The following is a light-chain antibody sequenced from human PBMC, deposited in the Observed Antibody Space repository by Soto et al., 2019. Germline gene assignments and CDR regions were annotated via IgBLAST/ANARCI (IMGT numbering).Light chain of an antibody. V-gene: IGLV1-40*01. J-gene: IGLJ1*01. CDR2: GNI. CDR3: QYYDSTLSARYV. CDR1: SSNIGAGYD. Sequence: QSALTQPPSVSGAPGQRVTISCTGSSSNIGAGYDVHWYQQRPGTAPKLLIFGNINRPSGVPDRFSGSKSGTSASLAITGLQAEDEGDYNCQYYDSTLSARYVFGTGTKVTVL.